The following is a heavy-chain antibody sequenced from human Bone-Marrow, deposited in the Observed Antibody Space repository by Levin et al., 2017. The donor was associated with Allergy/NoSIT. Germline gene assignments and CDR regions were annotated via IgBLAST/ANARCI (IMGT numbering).Heavy chain of an antibody. J-gene: IGHJ5*02. CDR1: GFTFSAYN. CDR3: ARGSISAVRGVLPTAWFDP. CDR2: ISSSSFTI. Sequence: PGGSLRLSCAASGFTFSAYNMIWVRQAPGKGLDWLSFISSSSFTIYYADSVKGRFTVSRDNANNSLHLEMHSLRVEDTAIYYCARGSISAVRGVLPTAWFDPWGRGTLVTVSS. V-gene: IGHV3-48*01. D-gene: IGHD3-10*01.